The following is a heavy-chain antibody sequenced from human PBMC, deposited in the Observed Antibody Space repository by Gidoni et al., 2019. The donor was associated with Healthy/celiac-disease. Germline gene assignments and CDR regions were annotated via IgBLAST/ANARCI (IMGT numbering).Heavy chain of an antibody. CDR2: IYYSGST. CDR1: GGSLSSGDYY. J-gene: IGHJ4*02. V-gene: IGHV4-30-4*01. Sequence: QVQLQESGPGLVKPSQTLSLTCTVSGGSLSSGDYYWSWIRQPPGKGLEWIGYIYYSGSTYYNPSLKSRVTISVDTSKNQFSLKLSSVTAADTAVYYCARGPGSSGYYSTPRSQFDYWGQGTLVTVSS. CDR3: ARGPGSSGYYSTPRSQFDY. D-gene: IGHD3-22*01.